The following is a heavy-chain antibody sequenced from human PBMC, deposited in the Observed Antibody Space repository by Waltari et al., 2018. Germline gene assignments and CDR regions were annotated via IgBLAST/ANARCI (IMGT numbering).Heavy chain of an antibody. CDR1: GGTFSSYA. D-gene: IGHD6-19*01. CDR2: IIPIFGTA. CDR3: ARGGYSSGWYGVWNYYGMDV. V-gene: IGHV1-69*01. J-gene: IGHJ6*02. Sequence: QVQLVQSGAEVKKPGSSVKVYCKASGGTFSSYAISWVRQAPGQGLEWMGGIIPIFGTANYAQKFQGRVTITADESTSTAYMELSSLRSEDTAVYYCARGGYSSGWYGVWNYYGMDVWGQGTTVTVSS.